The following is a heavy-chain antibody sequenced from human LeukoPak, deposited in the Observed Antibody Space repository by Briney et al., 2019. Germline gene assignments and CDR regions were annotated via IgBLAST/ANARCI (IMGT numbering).Heavy chain of an antibody. CDR3: ARGQRITMTD. D-gene: IGHD3-22*01. CDR1: GGSFSAYY. V-gene: IGHV4-34*01. J-gene: IGHJ4*02. Sequence: SETLSLTCAVYGGSFSAYYWSWIRQPPGKGLEWIGEINHSGSTNYNPSLKSRVAISVDPSRNQFSLRLSSVTAADTAVYYCARGQRITMTDWGQGTLVTVSS. CDR2: INHSGST.